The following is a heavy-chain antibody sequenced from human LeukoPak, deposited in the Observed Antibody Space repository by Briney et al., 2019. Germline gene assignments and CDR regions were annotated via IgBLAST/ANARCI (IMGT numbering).Heavy chain of an antibody. CDR1: GFTFSSYS. Sequence: GGSLRLSCAASGFTFSSYSMNWVRQAPGKGLEWVSSISSSSSYIYYADSVEGRFTISRDNAKNSLYLQMNSLRAEDTAVYYCASVNYYDSSGYLPMEYYFDYWGQGTQVTVSS. V-gene: IGHV3-21*01. CDR3: ASVNYYDSSGYLPMEYYFDY. CDR2: ISSSSSYI. J-gene: IGHJ4*02. D-gene: IGHD3-22*01.